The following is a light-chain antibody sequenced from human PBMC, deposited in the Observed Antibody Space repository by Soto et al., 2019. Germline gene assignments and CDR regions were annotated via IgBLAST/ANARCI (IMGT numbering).Light chain of an antibody. V-gene: IGKV1-33*01. CDR3: QQYEKLPFT. J-gene: IGKJ3*01. Sequence: DIQMTQSPSSLSASVGDRVTIACQASQDINNYLHWYQQKPGRAPKRLIYDASNLDMGVPSRFSGSGSGTDFSLTISSLQPEDFATYFCQQYEKLPFTFGPGTTVDVK. CDR1: QDINNY. CDR2: DAS.